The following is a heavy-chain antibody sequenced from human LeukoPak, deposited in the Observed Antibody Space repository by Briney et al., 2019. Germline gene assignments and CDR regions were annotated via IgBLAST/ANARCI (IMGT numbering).Heavy chain of an antibody. CDR2: TYYRSKWYN. J-gene: IGHJ4*02. CDR1: GDSVSSNSAD. Sequence: SQTLSLTCAISGDSVSSNSADWNWIRQSPSRGLEWLGRTYYRSKWYNDYTISVKSRITINPDTSKNQFSLQLNSVTPEDTAVYYCARAHMLSFDYWGQGTLVTVSS. D-gene: IGHD2/OR15-2a*01. CDR3: ARAHMLSFDY. V-gene: IGHV6-1*01.